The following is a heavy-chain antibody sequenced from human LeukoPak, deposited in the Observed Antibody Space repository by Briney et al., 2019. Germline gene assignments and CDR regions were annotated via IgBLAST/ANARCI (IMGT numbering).Heavy chain of an antibody. CDR3: ARASFGIAVAGPFDY. CDR2: ISHDGSNE. D-gene: IGHD6-19*01. J-gene: IGHJ4*02. Sequence: GGSLRLSCEASGFTFNTYSMNSARQAPDKGLEWVAFISHDGSNEYYADSVKGRFTISRDNSKNTLYLQMNSLRAEDTAVYYCARASFGIAVAGPFDYWGQGTLVTVSS. CDR1: GFTFNTYS. V-gene: IGHV3-30*04.